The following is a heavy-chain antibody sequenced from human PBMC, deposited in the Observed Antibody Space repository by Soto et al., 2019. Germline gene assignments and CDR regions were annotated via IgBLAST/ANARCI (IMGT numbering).Heavy chain of an antibody. CDR1: GFTFSSYA. D-gene: IGHD6-13*01. CDR3: AGQPVAKSYWYFDL. V-gene: IGHV3-30-3*01. Sequence: QVQLVESGGGVVQPGRSLRLSCAASGFTFSSYAMHWVRQAPGKGLEWVAVISNDGNNEFYADSVKGRFTISRDNSKNTLYLQMNSLRSEDTAVYYCAGQPVAKSYWYFDLWGRGTLVTVSS. CDR2: ISNDGNNE. J-gene: IGHJ2*01.